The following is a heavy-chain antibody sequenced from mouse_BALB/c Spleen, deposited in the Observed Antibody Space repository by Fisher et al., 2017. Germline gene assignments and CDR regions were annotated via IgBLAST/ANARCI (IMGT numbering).Heavy chain of an antibody. Sequence: RFTISRDNARNILYLQMSSLRSEDTAMYYCARGGYDDFLDYWGQGTSVTVSS. J-gene: IGHJ4*01. D-gene: IGHD2-2*01. V-gene: IGHV5-6-5*01. CDR3: ARGGYDDFLDY.